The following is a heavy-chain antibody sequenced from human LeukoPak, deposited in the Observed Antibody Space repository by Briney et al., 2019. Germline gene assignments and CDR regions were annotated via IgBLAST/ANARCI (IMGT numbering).Heavy chain of an antibody. J-gene: IGHJ4*02. CDR1: SGSMTDSC. CDR3: TREGYDRSGYFLDF. V-gene: IGHV4-59*12. CDR2: IYPDGRI. Sequence: SESLSLTCSVSSGSMTDSCWSWFRQAPGKGFEWLGFIYPDGRIEYSPSLRSRVTFSVATSKLEATVRLSSVTASDTAVYYCTREGYDRSGYFLDFWGQGTLVTVSS. D-gene: IGHD3-22*01.